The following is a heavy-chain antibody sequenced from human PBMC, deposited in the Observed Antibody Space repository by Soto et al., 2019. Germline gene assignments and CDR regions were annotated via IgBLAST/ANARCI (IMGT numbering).Heavy chain of an antibody. CDR2: ISSSSSYT. Sequence: GGSLRLSCAASGFTFSDYYMSWIRQAPGKGLEWVSYISSSSSYTNYADSVKGRFTISRDNSKNTLYLQMNSLRAEDTAVYYCAKDPRGITIFGVVIRHDAFDIWGQGTMVTVSS. D-gene: IGHD3-3*01. CDR3: AKDPRGITIFGVVIRHDAFDI. J-gene: IGHJ3*02. CDR1: GFTFSDYY. V-gene: IGHV3-11*05.